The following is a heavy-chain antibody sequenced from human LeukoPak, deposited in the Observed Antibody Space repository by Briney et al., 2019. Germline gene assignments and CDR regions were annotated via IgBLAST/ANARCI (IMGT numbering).Heavy chain of an antibody. CDR1: GFTFSSYW. CDR3: AREVGSGWPIDY. D-gene: IGHD6-19*01. J-gene: IGHJ4*02. CDR2: VNGDGTTT. V-gene: IGHV3-74*01. Sequence: PGGSLRLSCAASGFTFSSYWMHWVRQVPGKGLVWVSRVNGDGTTTTNADSVKGRFTISRDNAKNTLYLQMNSLRVEDTAVYYCAREVGSGWPIDYWGQGTLVTVSS.